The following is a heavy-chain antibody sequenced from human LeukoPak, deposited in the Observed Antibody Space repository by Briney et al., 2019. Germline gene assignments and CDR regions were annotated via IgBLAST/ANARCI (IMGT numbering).Heavy chain of an antibody. CDR3: TTLSWFDP. CDR2: FDPEDGER. J-gene: IGHJ5*02. V-gene: IGHV1-24*01. D-gene: IGHD2/OR15-2a*01. Sequence: ASVKVSCNVSGYTLTEFSMHWVRQAPGKGLEWMGGFDPEDGERLYAQKFQGRVTMTEDRSAGTAYMELSSLRSEDTAVYYCTTLSWFDPWGQGTLVTVS. CDR1: GYTLTEFS.